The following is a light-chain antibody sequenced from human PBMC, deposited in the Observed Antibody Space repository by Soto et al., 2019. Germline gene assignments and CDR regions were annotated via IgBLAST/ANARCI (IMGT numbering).Light chain of an antibody. V-gene: IGKV3-11*01. CDR2: YAS. CDR3: QQRSTWPLFT. J-gene: IGKJ4*01. Sequence: PGERATLSCRASQTVSRYLAWYQQKPGQAPRLLIYYASNRATGIPARFSGSGSGTDYTLTISSLEPEDFAVYYCQQRSTWPLFTFGGGTKVAI. CDR1: QTVSRY.